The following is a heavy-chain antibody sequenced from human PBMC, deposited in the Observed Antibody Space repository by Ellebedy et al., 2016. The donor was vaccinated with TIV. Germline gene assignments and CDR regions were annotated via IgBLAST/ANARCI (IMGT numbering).Heavy chain of an antibody. D-gene: IGHD4-17*01. J-gene: IGHJ4*02. Sequence: ASVKVSCXASGYTFRTYAMYWVRQAPRQGLDWMGWINTDKGNTKYSQKFQGRVTITRDTSANTVYMELSSLRSEDTAVYYCARDQWTGDPQGYWGQGTLVTVSS. CDR2: INTDKGNT. CDR3: ARDQWTGDPQGY. CDR1: GYTFRTYA. V-gene: IGHV1-3*04.